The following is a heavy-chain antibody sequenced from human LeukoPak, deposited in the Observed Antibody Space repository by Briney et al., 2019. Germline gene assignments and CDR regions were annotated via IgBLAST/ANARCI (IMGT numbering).Heavy chain of an antibody. D-gene: IGHD3-10*01. Sequence: GGSLRLSCAASGFTFSIYSMHWVRQAPGKGLEWVSYISSSSSTIKYADSVKGRFTISRDNAKNSLFLQMNSLRDEDTAVYYCARAKDDYYGSGSYDWGQGTLVTVSS. CDR3: ARAKDDYYGSGSYD. J-gene: IGHJ4*02. V-gene: IGHV3-48*02. CDR2: ISSSSSTI. CDR1: GFTFSIYS.